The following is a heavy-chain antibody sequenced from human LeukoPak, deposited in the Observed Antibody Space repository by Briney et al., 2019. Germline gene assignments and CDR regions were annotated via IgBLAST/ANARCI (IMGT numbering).Heavy chain of an antibody. CDR2: MNPNSGNT. D-gene: IGHD1-14*01. V-gene: IGHV1-8*01. Sequence: ASVKVSCKASGYTFTSYDINWVRQATGQGLEWMGWMNPNSGNTGYAQSFQGRVTMTRNTSISTAYMELSSLGSEDTAVYYCARNAPNTGKFEIWGQGTMVAVSS. J-gene: IGHJ3*02. CDR1: GYTFTSYD. CDR3: ARNAPNTGKFEI.